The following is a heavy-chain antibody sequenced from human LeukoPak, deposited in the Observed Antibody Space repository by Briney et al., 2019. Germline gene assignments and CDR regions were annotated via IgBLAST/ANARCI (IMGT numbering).Heavy chain of an antibody. V-gene: IGHV5-51*01. Sequence: HGESLKISCKASGYTFTSFFIGWLRQMPGQGLEWMGIIYTGDSDTRYSPSFQGQVTISVDKSISTAYLQWRSLKASDTAIYYCARPITGAGTDLGYWGQGTLVTVSS. CDR1: GYTFTSFF. J-gene: IGHJ4*02. CDR2: IYTGDSDT. CDR3: ARPITGAGTDLGY. D-gene: IGHD6-13*01.